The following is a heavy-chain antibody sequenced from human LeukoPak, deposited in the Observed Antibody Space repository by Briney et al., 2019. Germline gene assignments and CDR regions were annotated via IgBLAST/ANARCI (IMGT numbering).Heavy chain of an antibody. CDR3: VKDWGVLPDYSADGFDI. CDR1: GFTFGSYS. CDR2: ISYDGSNE. Sequence: GGSLRLSCAASGFTFGSYSMHWVRQAPGKGLEWVAVISYDGSNEYYADSVTGRFTISRDNSQNTLHLQMNILRVEDTAVYYCVKDWGVLPDYSADGFDIWGPGTVVTVSS. V-gene: IGHV3-30-3*01. J-gene: IGHJ3*02. D-gene: IGHD4-11*01.